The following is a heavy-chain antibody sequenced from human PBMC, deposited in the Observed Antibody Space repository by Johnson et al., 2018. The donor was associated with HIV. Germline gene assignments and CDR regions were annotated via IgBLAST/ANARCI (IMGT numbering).Heavy chain of an antibody. CDR1: GFSFDDYG. CDR2: IGTAGDT. CDR3: ARPAYSGTWTDAFDI. V-gene: IGHV3-13*01. D-gene: IGHD1-26*01. J-gene: IGHJ3*02. Sequence: VQLVESGGGLVQPGRSLRLSCAASGFSFDDYGMNWVRQATGKGLEWVSAIGTAGDTYYPGSVKGRFIISRENAKSSLYLQMNSLRAEDTALYYCARPAYSGTWTDAFDIWGQGTMVTVSS.